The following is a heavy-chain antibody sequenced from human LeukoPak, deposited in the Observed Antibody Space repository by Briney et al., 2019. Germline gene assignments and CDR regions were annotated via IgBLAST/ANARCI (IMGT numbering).Heavy chain of an antibody. V-gene: IGHV3-30*18. J-gene: IGHJ3*02. D-gene: IGHD3-16*01. Sequence: PGGSLRLSCAASGFTFSSYGMHWVRQAPGKGLEWVAVISYDGSNKYYADFVKGRFTISRDNSKNTLYLQMNSLRAEDMALYYCAKGRESWQDYAFDIWGQGTMVTVSS. CDR2: ISYDGSNK. CDR3: AKGRESWQDYAFDI. CDR1: GFTFSSYG.